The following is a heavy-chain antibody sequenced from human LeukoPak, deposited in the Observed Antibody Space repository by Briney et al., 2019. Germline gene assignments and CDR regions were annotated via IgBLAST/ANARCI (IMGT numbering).Heavy chain of an antibody. V-gene: IGHV3-7*01. Sequence: GGSLRLSCAASGFTFSSYWMSWVRQAPGKGLEWVAKIKEDGGEKYYVDSVKGRFTISRDKAKSPLYLEMNRVGAGETDLNYCARDKAVRVQQLGGDYYYYYMDVWGKGTTVTVSS. CDR1: GFTFSSYW. CDR2: IKEDGGEK. D-gene: IGHD6-13*01. J-gene: IGHJ6*03. CDR3: ARDKAVRVQQLGGDYYYYYMDV.